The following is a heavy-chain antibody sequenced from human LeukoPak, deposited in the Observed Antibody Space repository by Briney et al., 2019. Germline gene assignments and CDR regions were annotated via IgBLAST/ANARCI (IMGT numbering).Heavy chain of an antibody. CDR1: GGSIGSDYSY. V-gene: IGHV4-39*01. CDR2: VSKTGAT. D-gene: IGHD3-16*01. Sequence: SETLSLTCLVSGGSIGSDYSYWGWIRQPPGKALEWIGSVSKTGATYQSVSLKTRSNISVEVSKNQFFLTLTSVTVADTAIYYCVRSVDYVSVWGQGTLVTVSS. J-gene: IGHJ3*01. CDR3: VRSVDYVSV.